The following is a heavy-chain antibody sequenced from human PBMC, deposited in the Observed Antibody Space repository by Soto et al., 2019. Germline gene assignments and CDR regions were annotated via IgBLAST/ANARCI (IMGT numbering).Heavy chain of an antibody. J-gene: IGHJ4*02. CDR1: GFTFRDYN. CDR2: ISSSSTYL. CDR3: ARGTWYCTGGRCYPPSFDY. Sequence: PGGSLRLSCAASGFTFRDYNMNWVRQAPGQGLEWVSSISSSSTYLYYTDSVKGRFTISRDNAKNSLYLQMNSLRAEDTAVYYCARGTWYCTGGRCYPPSFDYWGLGALVTVSS. D-gene: IGHD2-15*01. V-gene: IGHV3-21*01.